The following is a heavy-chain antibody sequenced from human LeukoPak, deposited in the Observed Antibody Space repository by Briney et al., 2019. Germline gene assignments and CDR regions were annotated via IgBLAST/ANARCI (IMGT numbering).Heavy chain of an antibody. Sequence: RPGGSLRLSCAASGFTFSSYSMNWVRQAPGKGLEWVSAISGSGGSTYYADSVEGRFTISRDNSKNTLYLQMNSLRAEDTAVYYCARSYSSGWYYFDYWGQGTLVTVSS. CDR1: GFTFSSYS. D-gene: IGHD6-19*01. J-gene: IGHJ4*02. V-gene: IGHV3-23*01. CDR2: ISGSGGST. CDR3: ARSYSSGWYYFDY.